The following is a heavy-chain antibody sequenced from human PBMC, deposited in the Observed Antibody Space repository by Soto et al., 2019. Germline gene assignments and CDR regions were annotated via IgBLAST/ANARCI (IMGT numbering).Heavy chain of an antibody. CDR3: TTGGVVVPSDDY. CDR1: GFTFSNAY. Sequence: EVQLVESGGGLVKPGGSLRLSCAASGFTFSNAYMNWVRQAPGKGLEWVGRSKNKADGGTADHAAPVKGRFSISRDDSKNTFYVRMDNLKSEDTAVYYCTTGGVVVPSDDYWGQGTLVTVSS. CDR2: SKNKADGGTA. J-gene: IGHJ4*02. V-gene: IGHV3-15*07. D-gene: IGHD2-15*01.